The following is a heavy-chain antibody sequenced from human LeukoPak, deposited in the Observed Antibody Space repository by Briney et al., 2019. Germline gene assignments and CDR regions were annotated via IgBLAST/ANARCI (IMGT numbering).Heavy chain of an antibody. J-gene: IGHJ4*02. D-gene: IGHD6-25*01. CDR2: ISAYNGYT. V-gene: IGHV1-18*01. CDR3: ARTYSSGPRTLDY. Sequence: ASVKVSCKASGYTFTSYGIVWVRQAPGQGLEWVAWISAYNGYTDYAQNLQGRVTMTTDTATSTAYMELRSLRSDDTAVHYCARTYSSGPRTLDYWGQGTLVTVSS. CDR1: GYTFTSYG.